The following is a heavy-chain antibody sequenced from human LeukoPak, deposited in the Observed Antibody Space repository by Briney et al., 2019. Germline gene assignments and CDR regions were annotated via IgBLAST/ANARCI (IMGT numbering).Heavy chain of an antibody. J-gene: IGHJ4*02. CDR2: INPNSGGT. CDR1: GYTFTGYY. D-gene: IGHD3-10*01. Sequence: ASVNVSCKASGYTFTGYYMHWVRQAPGQGLEGMGWINPNSGGTNYAQKFQGRVTMTRDTSISTAYVELSRLRSDDTAVYYCARVGTMVRGVIDWDSSWGQGTLVTVSS. CDR3: ARVGTMVRGVIDWDSS. V-gene: IGHV1-2*02.